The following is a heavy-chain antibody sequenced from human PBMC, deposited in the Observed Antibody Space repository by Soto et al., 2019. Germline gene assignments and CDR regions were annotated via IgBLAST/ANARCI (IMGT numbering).Heavy chain of an antibody. CDR3: ARYPSSSRDLDY. V-gene: IGHV6-1*01. CDR2: TLYRSKWYN. CDR1: GNSVSSNSAA. J-gene: IGHJ4*02. D-gene: IGHD6-6*01. Sequence: HTQTLSLTCAISGNSVSSNSAAWNWIGQSPSRGLEWLGRTLYRSKWYNDYAVSVKSRITINPDTSRNQFSLHLNSVTPDDTAVYYCARYPSSSRDLDYWGQGTLVTVSS.